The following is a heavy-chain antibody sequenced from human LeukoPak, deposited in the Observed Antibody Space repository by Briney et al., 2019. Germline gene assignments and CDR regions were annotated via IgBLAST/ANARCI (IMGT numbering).Heavy chain of an antibody. Sequence: ASVKVSCKASGYTFTSYGIGWVRQAPGQGLEWMGWISAYNGNTNYAQKLQGRVTMTTDTSTSTAYMELRSLRSDDTAVYYCARVWELGSYWYFDLWGRGTLVTVSS. CDR3: ARVWELGSYWYFDL. CDR1: GYTFTSYG. D-gene: IGHD1-26*01. CDR2: ISAYNGNT. J-gene: IGHJ2*01. V-gene: IGHV1-18*01.